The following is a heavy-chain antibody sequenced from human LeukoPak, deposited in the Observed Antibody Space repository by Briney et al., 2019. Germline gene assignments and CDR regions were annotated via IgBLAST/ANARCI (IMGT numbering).Heavy chain of an antibody. CDR1: GYTFTSYD. D-gene: IGHD2-15*01. V-gene: IGHV1-8*01. Sequence: ASVKVSCKASGYTFTSYDINWVRQATGQGLEWMGWMNPNSGNTGYAQKFQGRVTMTRNTSISTAYMELSSLRSEDTAVYYCASGPPDGGSCANWGQGTLVTVSS. J-gene: IGHJ4*02. CDR3: ASGPPDGGSCAN. CDR2: MNPNSGNT.